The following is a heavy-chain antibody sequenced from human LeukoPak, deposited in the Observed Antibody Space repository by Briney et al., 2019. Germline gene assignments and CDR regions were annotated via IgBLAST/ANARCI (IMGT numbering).Heavy chain of an antibody. Sequence: PSGTLSLTCTVSGGSITTSNWWSWVRQPPGRGLEWIGEVYHSGSTTYNSSLKSRLTMSIDKSKNHFPLNLSSVTAADTAVYYCARRYYGSGTNYFDYWGQGTLVTVSS. CDR3: ARRYYGSGTNYFDY. CDR1: GGSITTSNW. CDR2: VYHSGST. D-gene: IGHD3-10*01. V-gene: IGHV4-4*02. J-gene: IGHJ4*02.